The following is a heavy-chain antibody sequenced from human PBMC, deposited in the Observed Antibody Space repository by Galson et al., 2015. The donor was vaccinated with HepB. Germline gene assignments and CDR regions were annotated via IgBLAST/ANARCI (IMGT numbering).Heavy chain of an antibody. CDR1: GYTFTSYY. D-gene: IGHD2-15*01. CDR3: ARDLGIVVVAATPQYYYYGMDV. Sequence: SVKVSCKASGYTFTSYYMHWVRQAPGQGLEWMGIINPSGGSTSYAQKFQGRVTMTRDTSTSTVYMELSSLRSEDTAVYYCARDLGIVVVAATPQYYYYGMDVWGQGNPGHRLL. CDR2: INPSGGST. V-gene: IGHV1-46*01. J-gene: IGHJ6*02.